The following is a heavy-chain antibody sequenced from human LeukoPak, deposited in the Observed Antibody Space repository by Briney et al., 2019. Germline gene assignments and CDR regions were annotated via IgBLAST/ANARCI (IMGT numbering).Heavy chain of an antibody. CDR1: GGTFSSYA. CDR3: ASEGDSSGYGAFDI. D-gene: IGHD3-22*01. V-gene: IGHV1-69*13. J-gene: IGHJ3*02. CDR2: IIPIFGTA. Sequence: ASVKVSCSASGGTFSSYAISWVRQAPGQGLEWMGGIIPIFGTANYAQKFQGGVTITADESTSTAYMELSSLRSEDTAVYYCASEGDSSGYGAFDIWGQGTMVTVSS.